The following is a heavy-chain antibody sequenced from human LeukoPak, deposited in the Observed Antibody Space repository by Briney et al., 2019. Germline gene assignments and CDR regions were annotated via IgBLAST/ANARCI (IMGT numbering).Heavy chain of an antibody. CDR2: INYTGST. CDR1: GGSFSGFY. J-gene: IGHJ4*02. CDR3: ARMSWLRNGDY. V-gene: IGHV4-34*01. Sequence: SETLSLTCGVYGGSFSGFYWSWIRHVPGKGLEWIGEINYTGSTSYNPSLKSRVTISVDTSQNQFFLLLTSVTAADTAVYYCARMSWLRNGDYWGQGTLVTVSS. D-gene: IGHD5-12*01.